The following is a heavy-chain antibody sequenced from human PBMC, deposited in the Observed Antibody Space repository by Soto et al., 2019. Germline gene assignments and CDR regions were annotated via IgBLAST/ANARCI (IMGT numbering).Heavy chain of an antibody. CDR2: TYQSGSA. V-gene: IGHV4-30-2*06. Sequence: TLSLTCTVSGGSISSGGYSWTWIRQSPGKGLEWIGYTYQSGSAYYNPSLKSRVTISVDRSKNQFSLNLTSVAAADTAVYYCARDYYGMDVWGQGTTVTVSS. CDR1: GGSISSGGYS. J-gene: IGHJ6*02. CDR3: ARDYYGMDV.